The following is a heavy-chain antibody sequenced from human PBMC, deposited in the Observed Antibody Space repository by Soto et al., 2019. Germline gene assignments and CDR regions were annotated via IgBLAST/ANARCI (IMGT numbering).Heavy chain of an antibody. Sequence: GASVKVSCKASRYTFTSYGISWVRQAPGQGLEWMGWISAYNGNTNYAQKLQGRVTMTTDTSTSTAYMELRSLRSDDTAVYYCARRYSSGDYYYYYGMDVWGQGTTVTVSS. CDR1: RYTFTSYG. CDR3: ARRYSSGDYYYYYGMDV. V-gene: IGHV1-18*01. J-gene: IGHJ6*02. D-gene: IGHD5-18*01. CDR2: ISAYNGNT.